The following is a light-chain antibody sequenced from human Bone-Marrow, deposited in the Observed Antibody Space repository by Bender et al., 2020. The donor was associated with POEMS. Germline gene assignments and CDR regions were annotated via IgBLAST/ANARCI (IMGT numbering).Light chain of an antibody. CDR1: SSNIGAHA. CDR3: AVWDDSLNGWV. V-gene: IGLV1-44*01. Sequence: QSVLTQPPSASGTPGQRVTISCSGGSSNIGAHAVNWYQHLPGTAPKLLLYCGHRRPSEVPDRFSGSRAGTSAYLAISGLQSEDEADYYCAVWDDSLNGWVFGGGTKLTVL. J-gene: IGLJ3*02. CDR2: CGH.